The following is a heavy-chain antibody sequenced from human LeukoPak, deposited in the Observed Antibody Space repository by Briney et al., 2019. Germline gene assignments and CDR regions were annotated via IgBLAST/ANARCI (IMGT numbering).Heavy chain of an antibody. Sequence: SETLSLTCTVSGGSISSYYWSWIRQPPGKGLEWIGYIYYSGSTYYNPSLKSRVTISVDTSKNQFSLKLSSVTAADTAVYYCARDPGRRVGASYFDYWGQGTLVTVSS. CDR2: IYYSGST. V-gene: IGHV4-59*12. D-gene: IGHD1-26*01. CDR3: ARDPGRRVGASYFDY. J-gene: IGHJ4*02. CDR1: GGSISSYY.